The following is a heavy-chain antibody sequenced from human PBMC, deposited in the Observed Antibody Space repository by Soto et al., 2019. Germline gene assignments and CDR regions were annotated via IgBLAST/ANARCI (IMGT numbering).Heavy chain of an antibody. CDR3: AREDCSSTSCYAYDAFDI. CDR2: IWYDGSNK. D-gene: IGHD2-2*01. CDR1: GFTFSSYG. V-gene: IGHV3-33*01. Sequence: QVQLVESGGGVVQPGRSLRLSCAASGFTFSSYGMHWVRQAPGKGLEWVAVIWYDGSNKYYADSVKGRFTISRDNSKNTLYLQMNSLRAEDTAVYYCAREDCSSTSCYAYDAFDIWGQGTMVTVSS. J-gene: IGHJ3*02.